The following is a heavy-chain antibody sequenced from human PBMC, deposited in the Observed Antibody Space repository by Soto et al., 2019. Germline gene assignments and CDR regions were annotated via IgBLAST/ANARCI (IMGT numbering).Heavy chain of an antibody. J-gene: IGHJ4*02. Sequence: GGSLRLSCAASGFSFEEYEMNWVRQAPGQGLEWVSYINQYGKIAYYAGSVKGRFTVSRDDAKNSLFLQMDSLRAEDTALYYCARAAWSDEGWDHWGQGILVTVSS. D-gene: IGHD1-26*01. CDR3: ARAAWSDEGWDH. CDR1: GFSFEEYE. CDR2: INQYGKIA. V-gene: IGHV3-48*03.